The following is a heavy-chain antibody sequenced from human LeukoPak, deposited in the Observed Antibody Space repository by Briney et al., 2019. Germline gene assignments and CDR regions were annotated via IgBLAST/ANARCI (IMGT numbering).Heavy chain of an antibody. Sequence: GGSLRLSCAASGFTFSSHAMNWVRQAPGKGLEWVSVVGGSSDYTHYADSVKGRFTISRDNSKNTLYLQMSSLRAEDTAVYYCVKEAGGFDYWGQGTPVTVSP. CDR3: VKEAGGFDY. CDR1: GFTFSSHA. J-gene: IGHJ4*02. CDR2: VGGSSDYT. V-gene: IGHV3-23*01. D-gene: IGHD1-14*01.